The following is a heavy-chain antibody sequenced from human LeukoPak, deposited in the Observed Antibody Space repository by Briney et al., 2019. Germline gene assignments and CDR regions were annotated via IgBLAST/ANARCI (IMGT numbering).Heavy chain of an antibody. V-gene: IGHV3-21*01. CDR3: ARNSNRYMDV. CDR1: GFTFSSYS. Sequence: GGSLRLSCAVSGFTFSSYSMNWVRQAPGKGLEWVSSISSSSSYIYYADSVKGRFTISRDNAKNSLYLQMNSLRAEDTAVYYCARNSNRYMDVWGKGTTVTVSS. J-gene: IGHJ6*03. CDR2: ISSSSSYI. D-gene: IGHD2/OR15-2a*01.